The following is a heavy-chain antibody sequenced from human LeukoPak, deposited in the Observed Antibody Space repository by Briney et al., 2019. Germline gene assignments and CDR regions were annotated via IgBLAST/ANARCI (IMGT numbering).Heavy chain of an antibody. V-gene: IGHV1-69*04. CDR1: GGTFSSYA. CDR2: IIPILGIA. Sequence: HWASVTVSCKASGGTFSSYAISWVRQAPGQGLEWMGRIIPILGIANYAQKFQGRVTITADKSTSTAYMELSSLRSEDTAVYYCAREPLSGSYGGYYFDYWGQGTLVTVSS. J-gene: IGHJ4*02. D-gene: IGHD1-26*01. CDR3: AREPLSGSYGGYYFDY.